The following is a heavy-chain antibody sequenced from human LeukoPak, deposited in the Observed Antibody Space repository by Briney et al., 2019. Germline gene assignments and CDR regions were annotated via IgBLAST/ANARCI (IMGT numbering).Heavy chain of an antibody. D-gene: IGHD1-26*01. CDR1: GGSFSGYY. Sequence: SETLSLTCAVYGGSFSGYYWSWIRQPPGKGLEWIGEIKHSGSTNYNPSLKSRVTISVDTSKNQFSLKLSSVTAADTAVYYCARSEYSGSPDYFDYWGQGTLVTVSS. CDR3: ARSEYSGSPDYFDY. CDR2: IKHSGST. J-gene: IGHJ4*02. V-gene: IGHV4-34*01.